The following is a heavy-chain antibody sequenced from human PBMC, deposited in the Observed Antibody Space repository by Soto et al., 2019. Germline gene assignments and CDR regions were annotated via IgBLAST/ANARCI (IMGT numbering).Heavy chain of an antibody. V-gene: IGHV4-59*01. J-gene: IGHJ4*02. D-gene: IGHD6-19*01. CDR1: GGSISSYF. Sequence: SETLSLTCTVSGGSISSYFWSWIWQPPGKGLGWIGYIYYSGTTNYNPSPKSRVTISVDTSKNQFSLKLSSVTAADTAVYYCAGGSSGWYAAYWGRGTLVTVSS. CDR2: IYYSGTT. CDR3: AGGSSGWYAAY.